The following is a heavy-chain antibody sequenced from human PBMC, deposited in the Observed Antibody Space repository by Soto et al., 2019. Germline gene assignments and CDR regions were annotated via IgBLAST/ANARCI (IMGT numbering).Heavy chain of an antibody. CDR3: AKADSMYARRISYYYMDV. Sequence: QVQLVQSGTEVKKPGASVKVSCKASGYTFRSYGISWVRQAPGQGLEWMGWISGYNGNTHYSQKYQGKVTMTTDTSTSTAYMELSNLRTDDTAVYYCAKADSMYARRISYYYMDVWGTGTMVTVSS. J-gene: IGHJ6*03. CDR2: ISGYNGNT. CDR1: GYTFRSYG. V-gene: IGHV1-18*01. D-gene: IGHD2-21*01.